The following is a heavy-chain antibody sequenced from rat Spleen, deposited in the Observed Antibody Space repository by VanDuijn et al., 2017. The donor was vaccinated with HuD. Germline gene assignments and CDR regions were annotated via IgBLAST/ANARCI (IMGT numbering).Heavy chain of an antibody. V-gene: IGHV5-7*01. J-gene: IGHJ2*01. D-gene: IGHD1-3*01. CDR1: GFTFSDYN. CDR2: ISYDGSST. Sequence: EVQLVESGGGLVRPGRSLKLSCAASGFTFSDYNMAWVRQAPKKGLEWVATISYDGSSTYYRDSVKGRFTISRDNAENTVYLQMNSLRSEDTATYYWAVAGYGYWGQGVMVTVSS. CDR3: AVAGYGY.